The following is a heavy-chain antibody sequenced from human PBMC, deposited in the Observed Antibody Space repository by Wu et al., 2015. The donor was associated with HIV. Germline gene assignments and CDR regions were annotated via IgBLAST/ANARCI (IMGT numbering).Heavy chain of an antibody. Sequence: QLRLVQSGAEVKKPGASVKVSCKASGYSFTGYYTHWVRQAPGQGLEWMGGIVPVSGRASYTQNFQDRVTITADKSTRTLFLELNNLRSGDTAVYYCAREATGSLSGDYFYMDVWGQRGPRSPSP. V-gene: IGHV1-69*06. J-gene: IGHJ6*03. CDR2: IVPVSGRA. D-gene: IGHD1-1*01. CDR3: AREATGSLSGDYFYMDV. CDR1: GYSFTGYY.